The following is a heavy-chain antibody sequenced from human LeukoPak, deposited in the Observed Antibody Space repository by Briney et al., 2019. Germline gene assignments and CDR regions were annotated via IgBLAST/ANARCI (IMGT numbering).Heavy chain of an antibody. Sequence: GGSLRLSCAASGFTVSSQYMILVRQAPGKGLEWVSLIYVGGTTFYADSVKGRFAISRDNSKNALYLQMNSLRAEDTAVYYCLTGGFYWGQGTLVTVSS. J-gene: IGHJ4*02. D-gene: IGHD3-16*01. CDR2: IYVGGTT. V-gene: IGHV3-66*01. CDR3: LTGGFY. CDR1: GFTVSSQY.